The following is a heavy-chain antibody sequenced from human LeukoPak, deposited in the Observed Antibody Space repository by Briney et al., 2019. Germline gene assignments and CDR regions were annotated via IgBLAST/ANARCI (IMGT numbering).Heavy chain of an antibody. CDR2: ISASGGST. D-gene: IGHD1-26*01. V-gene: IGHV3-23*01. CDR1: GFTFSSYA. J-gene: IGHJ4*02. CDR3: AKAPVGATHFDY. Sequence: GGSLRLSWAASGFTFSSYAMSWVRQAPGKGLEWVSVISASGGSTYYADSAKGRFTISRDNSKNTLYLQMNSPRADDTAAYYCAKAPVGATHFDYWGQGTLVTVSS.